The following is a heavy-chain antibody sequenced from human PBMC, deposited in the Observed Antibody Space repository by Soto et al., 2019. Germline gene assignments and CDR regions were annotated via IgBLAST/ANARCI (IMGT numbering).Heavy chain of an antibody. CDR2: MNPNSGNT. Sequence: QVQLVQSGAEVQKPGASVKVSCKASGYTFTSYDINWVRQATGQGLEWMGWMNPNSGNTGYAQKFQGRVTMTRSNSVSTAYMELTGLRSEDTAVHYCARGHNYYDSSGYYGDWGQGTLVTVSS. CDR3: ARGHNYYDSSGYYGD. J-gene: IGHJ4*02. CDR1: GYTFTSYD. V-gene: IGHV1-8*01. D-gene: IGHD3-22*01.